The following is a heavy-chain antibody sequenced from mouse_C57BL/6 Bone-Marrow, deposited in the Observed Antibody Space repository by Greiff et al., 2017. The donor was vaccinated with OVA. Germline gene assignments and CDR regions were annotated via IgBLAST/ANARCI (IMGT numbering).Heavy chain of an antibody. CDR1: GYTFTSYW. V-gene: IGHV1-61*01. J-gene: IGHJ1*03. Sequence: QVQLQQPGAELVRPGSSVKLSCKASGYTFTSYWMDWVKQRPGQGLEWIGNIYPSDSETHYNQKFKDKATLTVDKSSSTAYMQLSSLTSEDSAVYYCERFYYGSSYGNFDVWGTGTTVTVSS. CDR3: ERFYYGSSYGNFDV. D-gene: IGHD1-1*01. CDR2: IYPSDSET.